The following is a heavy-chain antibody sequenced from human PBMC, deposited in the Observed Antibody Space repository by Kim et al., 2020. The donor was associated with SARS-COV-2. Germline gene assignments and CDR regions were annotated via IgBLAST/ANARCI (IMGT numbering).Heavy chain of an antibody. V-gene: IGHV6-1*01. CDR2: TYYRSKWYN. J-gene: IGHJ4*02. CDR1: GDSVSSNSAA. D-gene: IGHD2-15*01. Sequence: SQTLSLSCAISGDSVSSNSAAWNWIRQSPSRGLEWLGRTYYRSKWYNDYAVSVKSRITINPNTSKNQFSLQLNSVTPEDQAVYYCAREVEVVVVTAGFDYWGQGTLVTVSS. CDR3: AREVEVVVVTAGFDY.